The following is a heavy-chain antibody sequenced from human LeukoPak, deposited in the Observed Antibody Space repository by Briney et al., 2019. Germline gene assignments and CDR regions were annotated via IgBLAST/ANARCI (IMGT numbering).Heavy chain of an antibody. D-gene: IGHD3-22*01. CDR1: GYTFTSYD. V-gene: IGHV1-8*01. Sequence: GASVKVSCKASGYTFTSYDINWVRQAPGQGLEWMGWMNPNSGNTGYAQKFQGRVTMTRNTSISTAYMELSSLRSEDTAVYYCARGWSYDSSGYYYLAYWGQGTLVTVSS. CDR2: MNPNSGNT. CDR3: ARGWSYDSSGYYYLAY. J-gene: IGHJ4*02.